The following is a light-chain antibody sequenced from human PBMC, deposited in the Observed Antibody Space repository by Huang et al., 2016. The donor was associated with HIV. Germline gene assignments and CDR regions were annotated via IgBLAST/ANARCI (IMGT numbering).Light chain of an antibody. V-gene: IGKV2-28*01. J-gene: IGKJ4*01. Sequence: DIVMTQSPLSLPVTPGEPALISCRSSQSLLHSNGFIYLDWYLQKPGQSPQLLIYWGSNRACGVPDRFSGSGSGTYFTLKISRVEAEDVGVYYCMQALETPLTFGGGTKVEIK. CDR2: WGS. CDR1: QSLLHSNGFIY. CDR3: MQALETPLT.